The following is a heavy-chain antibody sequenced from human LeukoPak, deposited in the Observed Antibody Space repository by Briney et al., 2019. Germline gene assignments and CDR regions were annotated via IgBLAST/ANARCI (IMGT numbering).Heavy chain of an antibody. CDR1: GGSFSGYY. V-gene: IGHV4-34*01. CDR3: ARGPYYYGSGSYSGRRSSWFDP. D-gene: IGHD3-10*01. J-gene: IGHJ5*02. CDR2: INHSGST. Sequence: SETLSLTCAVYGGSFSGYYWSWIRQPPGKGLERIGEINHSGSTNYNPSLKSRVTISVDTSKNQFSLKLSSVTAADTAVYYCARGPYYYGSGSYSGRRSSWFDPWGQGTLVTVSS.